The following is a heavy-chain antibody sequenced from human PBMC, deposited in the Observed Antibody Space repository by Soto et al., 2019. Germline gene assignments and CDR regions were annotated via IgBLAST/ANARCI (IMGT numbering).Heavy chain of an antibody. J-gene: IGHJ5*02. CDR2: IYYSGST. CDR1: GGSISSSSYY. CDR3: ARYYDSRNSGSWFDT. V-gene: IGHV4-39*01. D-gene: IGHD3-22*01. Sequence: TISGGSISSSSYYWGWIRQPPGKGLEWIGSIYYSGSTYYNPSLKSRVTISVDTSKKQFSLKLSSVTAADTAVYYCARYYDSRNSGSWFDTWGQGTLATVSS.